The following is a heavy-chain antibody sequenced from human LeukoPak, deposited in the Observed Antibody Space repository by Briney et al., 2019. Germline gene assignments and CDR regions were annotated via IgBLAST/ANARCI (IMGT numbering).Heavy chain of an antibody. Sequence: GGSLRLSCAASGFTFSSYSMTWVRQAPGKGLEWVSSISSSSSYIYYADSVKGRFTISRDNAKDSLYLQMNSLRAEDTAVYYCATYSSLNRREFQFWGRGTLLTVSS. J-gene: IGHJ1*01. CDR3: ATYSSLNRREFQF. D-gene: IGHD3-22*01. V-gene: IGHV3-21*01. CDR1: GFTFSSYS. CDR2: ISSSSSYI.